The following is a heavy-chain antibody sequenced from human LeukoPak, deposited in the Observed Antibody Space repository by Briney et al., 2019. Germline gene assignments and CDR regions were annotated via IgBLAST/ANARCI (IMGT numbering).Heavy chain of an antibody. J-gene: IGHJ3*02. CDR2: ISSSGSTI. CDR1: GFTFSSYE. Sequence: QPGGSLRLSCAASGFTFSSYEMNWVRQAPGKGLEWVSYISSSGSTIYYADSVKGRFTISRDNAKNTLYLQMNSLRAEDTALYYCARDIESASSGYPPDAFNIWGQGTMVTVSS. D-gene: IGHD3-22*01. CDR3: ARDIESASSGYPPDAFNI. V-gene: IGHV3-48*03.